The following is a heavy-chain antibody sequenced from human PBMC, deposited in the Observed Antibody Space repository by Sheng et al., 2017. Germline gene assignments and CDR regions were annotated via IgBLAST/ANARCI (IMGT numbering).Heavy chain of an antibody. CDR3: VKDRWVDY. V-gene: IGHV3-64D*06. D-gene: IGHD1-26*01. J-gene: IGHJ4*02. CDR2: ISHDGRST. CDR1: GFSFSSYA. Sequence: EVQVVESGGGLVQPGGSLRLSCSASGFSFSSYAMHWVRQAPGKGLEYASSISHDGRSTSYADSVRGRFTISRDNSKNTLYLQMNSLRTEDTAIYYCVKDRWVDYWGQGT.